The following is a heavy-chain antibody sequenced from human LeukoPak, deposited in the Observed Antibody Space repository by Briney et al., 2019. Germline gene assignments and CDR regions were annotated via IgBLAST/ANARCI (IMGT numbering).Heavy chain of an antibody. D-gene: IGHD6-19*01. V-gene: IGHV4-59*01. CDR1: GGSIGSYY. CDR3: ARDGVAGGFDY. Sequence: SETLSLTCTVSGGSIGSYYWNWIRQAPGKGLEWIGYIHYSGSTNHNSAPKSRVTISVDTSKNQYSLKLSSVTAADTAVYYCARDGVAGGFDYWGQGTLVTVS. CDR2: IHYSGST. J-gene: IGHJ4*02.